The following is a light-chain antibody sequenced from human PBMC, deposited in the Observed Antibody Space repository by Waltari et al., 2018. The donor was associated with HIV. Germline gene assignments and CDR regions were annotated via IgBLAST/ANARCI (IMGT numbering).Light chain of an antibody. Sequence: VLTQSPATLSLSPGERATLSCRASQSVSSYLAWYQQRPGQAPRPLIYDASKRATGIPARFSGGGSGTDFTLTISRLEPEDVAVYYCQQRSNEGLTFGGGTKVEIK. V-gene: IGKV3-11*01. J-gene: IGKJ4*01. CDR1: QSVSSY. CDR3: QQRSNEGLT. CDR2: DAS.